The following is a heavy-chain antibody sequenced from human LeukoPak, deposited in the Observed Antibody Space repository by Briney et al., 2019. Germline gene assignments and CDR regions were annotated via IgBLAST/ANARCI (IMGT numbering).Heavy chain of an antibody. CDR3: ARDSSYYYGSGRGAFDI. D-gene: IGHD3-10*01. CDR1: GLTFTSYE. J-gene: IGHJ3*02. V-gene: IGHV3-48*03. CDR2: ISSSRSTI. Sequence: GRSLRLSCAASGLTFTSYEMNWVPQAPAKGLPCVSYISSSRSTIYYADSVKSRFTISRDHPKNSLYLQMTRLRPEDTAVYYSARDSSYYYGSGRGAFDIWAKGQWSPSLQ.